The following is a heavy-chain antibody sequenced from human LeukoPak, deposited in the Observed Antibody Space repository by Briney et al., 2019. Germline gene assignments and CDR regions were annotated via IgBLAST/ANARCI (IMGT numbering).Heavy chain of an antibody. CDR2: INSDGSST. V-gene: IGHV3-74*01. D-gene: IGHD3-10*01. Sequence: PGGSLRLSCAASGFTFSSYWMHWVRNAPGKGLVWVSRINSDGSSTSYADSVKGRFTISRDNAKNTLYLQMNSLRAEDTAVYYCARANYYGSGRAAFDIWGQGTMVTVPS. J-gene: IGHJ3*02. CDR3: ARANYYGSGRAAFDI. CDR1: GFTFSSYW.